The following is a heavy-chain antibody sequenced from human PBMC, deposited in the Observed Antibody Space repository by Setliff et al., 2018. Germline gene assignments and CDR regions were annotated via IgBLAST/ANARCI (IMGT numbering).Heavy chain of an antibody. CDR3: AKAPRGYTYGYLFDY. CDR2: ISGGGGST. CDR1: GFTFSSYA. D-gene: IGHD5-18*01. J-gene: IGHJ4*02. Sequence: HPGGSLRLSCAASGFTFSSYAMSWVRQAPGKGLEWVSAISGGGGSTYYADSVKGRFTISRDTSKNTLYLQMNSLRAEDTAVYYCAKAPRGYTYGYLFDYWGQGTLVTVSS. V-gene: IGHV3-23*01.